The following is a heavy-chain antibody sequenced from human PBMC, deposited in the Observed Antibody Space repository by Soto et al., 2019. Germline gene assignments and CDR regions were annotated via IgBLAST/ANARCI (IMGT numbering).Heavy chain of an antibody. Sequence: ASVKVSCKASGYTFTGYYMHWVRQAPGQGLEWMGWINPNSGGTNYAQKFQGWVTMTRDTSISTAYMELSRLRSDDTAVYYCARGITMVRGVLLDAFDIWGQGTMVTVSS. V-gene: IGHV1-2*04. CDR3: ARGITMVRGVLLDAFDI. J-gene: IGHJ3*02. CDR2: INPNSGGT. D-gene: IGHD3-10*01. CDR1: GYTFTGYY.